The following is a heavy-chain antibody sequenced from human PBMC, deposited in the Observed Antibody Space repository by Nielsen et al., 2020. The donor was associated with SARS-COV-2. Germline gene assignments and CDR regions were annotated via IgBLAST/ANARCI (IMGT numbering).Heavy chain of an antibody. V-gene: IGHV3-7*02. CDR2: IKQDGSEK. D-gene: IGHD1-26*01. Sequence: GGSLRLSCAASGFTFSSYWMSWVRQAPGKGLEWVANIKQDGSEKYYVDSVKGRFTISRDNAKNSLYLQMNSLRAEDTAVYYCARVRGRELRQAYYMDVWGKGTTVTVSS. CDR3: ARVRGRELRQAYYMDV. CDR1: GFTFSSYW. J-gene: IGHJ6*03.